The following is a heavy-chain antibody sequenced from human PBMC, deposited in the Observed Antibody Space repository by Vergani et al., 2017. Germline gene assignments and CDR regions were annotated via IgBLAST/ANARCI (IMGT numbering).Heavy chain of an antibody. D-gene: IGHD4-17*01. CDR2: INPNSGGT. V-gene: IGHV1-2*02. J-gene: IGHJ4*02. CDR1: GYTFTGSY. Sequence: QVQLVQSGAEVKKPGASVKVSCKASGYTFTGSYMHWVRQAPGQGLEWMGWINPNSGGTNYAQKFQGRVTMTRDTSISTAYMELSRLRSDDTAVYYCAREWHDYGDYGGFDYWGQGTLVTVSS. CDR3: AREWHDYGDYGGFDY.